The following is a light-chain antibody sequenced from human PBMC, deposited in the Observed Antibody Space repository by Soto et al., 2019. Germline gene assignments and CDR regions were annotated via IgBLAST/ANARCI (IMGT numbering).Light chain of an antibody. Sequence: QSVLTQPPSASGTPGQRVTISGSGTSSTIGSNYVYWYQQLPATAPKLLIYRNNQRPSGVPDRFSGSKSGTSASLAISGLRSEDEADYYCAAWDDSLSGVVFGGGTTLTVL. CDR2: RNN. J-gene: IGLJ2*01. V-gene: IGLV1-47*01. CDR3: AAWDDSLSGVV. CDR1: SSTIGSNY.